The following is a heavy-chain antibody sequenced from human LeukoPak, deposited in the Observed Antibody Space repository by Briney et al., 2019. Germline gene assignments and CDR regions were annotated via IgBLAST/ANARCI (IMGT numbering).Heavy chain of an antibody. Sequence: GGSLRLSCGVSEFTFSTYEMNWVRQAPGKGLEWVSYISTSGSTKYYADSVKGRFTVSRDNAKNSLYLQMNSLRAEDTAVYYCAREGKSSNAFDIWGQGTMVTVSS. D-gene: IGHD3-10*01. V-gene: IGHV3-48*03. CDR3: AREGKSSNAFDI. CDR2: ISTSGSTK. J-gene: IGHJ3*02. CDR1: EFTFSTYE.